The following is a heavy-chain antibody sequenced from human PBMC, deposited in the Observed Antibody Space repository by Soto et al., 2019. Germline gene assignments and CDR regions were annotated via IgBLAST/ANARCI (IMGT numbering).Heavy chain of an antibody. CDR2: ISGSGGST. CDR1: GFTFSSYA. D-gene: IGHD6-25*01. V-gene: IGHV3-23*01. CDR3: AKEEQKRPGSMDV. Sequence: AGGSLRLSCAASGFTFSSYAMSWVRQAPGKGLEWVSAISGSGGSTYYADSVKGRFTISRDNSKNTLYLQMNSLRAEDTAVYYCAKEEQKRPGSMDVCGTAPTVTVSS. J-gene: IGHJ6*04.